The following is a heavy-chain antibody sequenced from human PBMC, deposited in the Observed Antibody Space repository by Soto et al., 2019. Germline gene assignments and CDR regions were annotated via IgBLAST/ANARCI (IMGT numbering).Heavy chain of an antibody. V-gene: IGHV3-74*01. Sequence: GGSLRLSCAASGFTFSSYWMHWVRQAPGKGLVWVSRINSDGSSTSYADSVKGRFTISRDNAKNTLYLQMNSLRAEDTAVYYCARDGWDYYGSGSGYYYYYYGMDVWGQGTTGTVSS. D-gene: IGHD3-10*01. CDR3: ARDGWDYYGSGSGYYYYYYGMDV. CDR2: INSDGSST. CDR1: GFTFSSYW. J-gene: IGHJ6*02.